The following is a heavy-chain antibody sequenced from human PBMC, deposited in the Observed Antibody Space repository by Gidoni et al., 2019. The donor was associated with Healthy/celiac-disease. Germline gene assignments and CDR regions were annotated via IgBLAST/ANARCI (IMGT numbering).Heavy chain of an antibody. V-gene: IGHV1-46*03. D-gene: IGHD3-16*01. Sequence: QVQLVQSGAEVKKPGASVKVSCKASGYTFTSYYMHWVRQAPGQGLEWMGIINPSGGSTSYAQKFQGRVTMTRDTSTSTVYMELSSLRSEDTAVYYCARVATSGEGWFDPLGPGNPGHRLL. J-gene: IGHJ5*02. CDR3: ARVATSGEGWFDP. CDR2: INPSGGST. CDR1: GYTFTSYY.